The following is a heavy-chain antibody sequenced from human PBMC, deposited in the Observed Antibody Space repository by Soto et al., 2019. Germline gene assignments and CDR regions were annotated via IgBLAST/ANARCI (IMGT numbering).Heavy chain of an antibody. V-gene: IGHV5-51*01. D-gene: IGHD1-26*01. CDR1: GYSFTSYW. Sequence: GESLKISCKGSGYSFTSYWIGWVRQMPGKGLEWMGIIYPGDSDTRYSPSFQGQVTISADKSISTAYLQWSSLKASDTAMYYCARRAGSYYDALRHYYYGMDVWGQGTTVTVSS. CDR3: ARRAGSYYDALRHYYYGMDV. CDR2: IYPGDSDT. J-gene: IGHJ6*02.